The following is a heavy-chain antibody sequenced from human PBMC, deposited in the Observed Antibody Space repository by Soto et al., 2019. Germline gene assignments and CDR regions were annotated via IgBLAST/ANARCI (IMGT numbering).Heavy chain of an antibody. J-gene: IGHJ5*02. V-gene: IGHV3-23*01. Sequence: GGSLRLSCAASGFTFSTYALSWVRQAPGKGLEWVSAISANGQGIYYADSVRGRFTISRDNSKDTIFLQMNSLRAEDTAVYYCAKDLSGIAAAGVNWFDPWGQGTLVTVSS. CDR3: AKDLSGIAAAGVNWFDP. CDR2: ISANGQGI. D-gene: IGHD6-13*01. CDR1: GFTFSTYA.